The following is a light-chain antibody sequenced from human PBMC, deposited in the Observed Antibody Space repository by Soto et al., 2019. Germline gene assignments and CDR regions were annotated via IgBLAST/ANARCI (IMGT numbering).Light chain of an antibody. CDR1: SSDIGDYNY. CDR2: DVS. Sequence: QSALTQPASVSGSPGQSITISCTGTSSDIGDYNYVSWYQQHPGKAPKLLIYDVSKRPSGISLRLSASKSGNTASLTISGLQAEDEAHYYCSSYTDRSTVVFGGGTKLTVL. CDR3: SSYTDRSTVV. V-gene: IGLV2-14*03. J-gene: IGLJ2*01.